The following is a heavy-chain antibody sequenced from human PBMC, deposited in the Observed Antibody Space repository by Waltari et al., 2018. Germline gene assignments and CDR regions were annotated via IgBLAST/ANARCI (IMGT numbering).Heavy chain of an antibody. CDR1: GGTFSSYT. V-gene: IGHV1-69*08. CDR3: ARDVSDTAMGRGFDY. Sequence: QVQLVQSGAEVKKPGSSVKVSCKASGGTFSSYTISWVRQAPGQGLEWMGRIIPSLGIANYAQKFQGRVTITADKSTSTAYMELSSLRSEDTAVYYCARDVSDTAMGRGFDYWGQGTLVIVSS. D-gene: IGHD5-18*01. CDR2: IIPSLGIA. J-gene: IGHJ4*02.